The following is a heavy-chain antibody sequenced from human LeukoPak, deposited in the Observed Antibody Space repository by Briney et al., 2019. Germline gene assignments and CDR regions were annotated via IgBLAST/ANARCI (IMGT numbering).Heavy chain of an antibody. CDR1: GLTFSSYG. Sequence: GRSLRLSCAASGLTFSSYGMHWVRQAPGKGLEWVAVISYDGRYKSYADSVKGRFTISRDNSKNTLYLQMNSLRAEDTAVYYCARVFGAGYSDYWGQGTLVTVSS. J-gene: IGHJ4*02. V-gene: IGHV3-30*03. CDR3: ARVFGAGYSDY. D-gene: IGHD4/OR15-4a*01. CDR2: ISYDGRYK.